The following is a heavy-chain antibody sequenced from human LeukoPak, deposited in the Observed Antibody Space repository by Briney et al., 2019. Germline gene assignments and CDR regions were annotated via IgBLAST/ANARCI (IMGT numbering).Heavy chain of an antibody. CDR2: IYTSGST. V-gene: IGHV4-4*07. J-gene: IGHJ6*03. D-gene: IGHD6-13*01. CDR1: GGSIFTYH. Sequence: TSETLSLTCTVSGGSIFTYHWSWIRQPAGKGLEWLGRIYTSGSTTYNPSFKSRVTMSVDTSKNQFSLNLRSVTAADTAVYYCARDQEYSSSWPYYYYMDVWGKGTTVTISS. CDR3: ARDQEYSSSWPYYYYMDV.